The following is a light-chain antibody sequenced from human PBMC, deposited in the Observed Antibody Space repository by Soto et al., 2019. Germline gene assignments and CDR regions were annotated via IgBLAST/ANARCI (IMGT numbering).Light chain of an antibody. CDR3: AAWDDTLKRYV. J-gene: IGLJ1*01. V-gene: IGLV1-44*01. CDR1: NSNIESNT. CDR2: YNN. Sequence: QAALTQPPSASETPGQTVSISCSGSNSNIESNTVNWYQHLPGTAPKHLIYYNNQRPSGVPDRFSGSKSGTSASLAISGLQSEDESDYYCAAWDDTLKRYVFGTGTKVTVL.